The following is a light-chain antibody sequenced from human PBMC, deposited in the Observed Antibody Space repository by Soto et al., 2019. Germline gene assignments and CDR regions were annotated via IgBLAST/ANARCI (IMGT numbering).Light chain of an antibody. J-gene: IGLJ2*01. CDR2: SDD. CDR3: AAWDDSLNGVV. V-gene: IGLV1-44*01. Sequence: QSVLTQPPSASGTPGQRVTISCSGSSSNIGRSNVNWYQQLPRTAPKLLIYSDDQRPSGVPDRFSGSKSGTSASLAISDLQSEDEADYYCAAWDDSLNGVVFGGGTKVTVL. CDR1: SSNIGRSN.